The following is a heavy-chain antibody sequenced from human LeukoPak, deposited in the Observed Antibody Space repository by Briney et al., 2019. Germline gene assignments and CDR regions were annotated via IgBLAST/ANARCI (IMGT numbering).Heavy chain of an antibody. CDR2: INHSGST. V-gene: IGHV4-34*01. D-gene: IGHD3-3*01. J-gene: IGHJ5*02. CDR3: ASSEIFGVVIIPVSWSDP. Sequence: SETLSLTCTVSGGSISSYYWSWIRQPAGKGLEWIGEINHSGSTNYNPSLKSRVTISVDTSKNQFSLKLSSVTAADTAVYYCASSEIFGVVIIPVSWSDPWGQGTLVTVSS. CDR1: GGSISSYY.